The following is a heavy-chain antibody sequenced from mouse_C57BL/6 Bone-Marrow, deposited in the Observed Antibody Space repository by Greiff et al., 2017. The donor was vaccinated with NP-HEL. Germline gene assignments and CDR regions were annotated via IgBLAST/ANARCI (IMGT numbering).Heavy chain of an antibody. V-gene: IGHV1-19*01. CDR1: GYTFTDYY. D-gene: IGHD1-1*01. CDR3: ARRGFITTVVAKYYFDY. Sequence: EVQGVESGPVLVKPGASVKMSCKASGYTFTDYYMNWVKQSHGKSLEWIGVINPYNGGTSYNQKFKGKATLTVDKSSSTAYMELNSLTSEDSAVYYCARRGFITTVVAKYYFDYWGQGTTLTVSS. J-gene: IGHJ2*01. CDR2: INPYNGGT.